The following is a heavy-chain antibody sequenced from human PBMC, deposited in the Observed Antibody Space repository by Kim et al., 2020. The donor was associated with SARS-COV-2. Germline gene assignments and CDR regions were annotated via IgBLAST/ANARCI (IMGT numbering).Heavy chain of an antibody. D-gene: IGHD6-19*01. CDR1: GFTFDDYT. Sequence: GGSLRLSCAASGFTFDDYTMHWVRQAPGKGLEWVSLISWDGGSTYYADSVKGRFTISRDNSKNSLYLQMNSLRTEDTALYYCAKGIGSDSSGWYPEAGDYWGRGTLVTVSS. CDR2: ISWDGGST. J-gene: IGHJ4*02. V-gene: IGHV3-43*01. CDR3: AKGIGSDSSGWYPEAGDY.